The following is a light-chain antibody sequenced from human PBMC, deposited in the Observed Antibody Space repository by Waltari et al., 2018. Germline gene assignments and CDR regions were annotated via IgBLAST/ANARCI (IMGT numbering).Light chain of an antibody. J-gene: IGLJ1*01. V-gene: IGLV2-14*03. Sequence: QSALTQPASVSGSPGQSITISCTGTSSDVSGSKYVSWYQHHPGKAPKLMIYDVRNRPSGVSDRFSGSKAGNTASLIISGLQAEDEADYYCSSYTSSSTVFGTGTKVTVL. CDR2: DVR. CDR1: SSDVSGSKY. CDR3: SSYTSSSTV.